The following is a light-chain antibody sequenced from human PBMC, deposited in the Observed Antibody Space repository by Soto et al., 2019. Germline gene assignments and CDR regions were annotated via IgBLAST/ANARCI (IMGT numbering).Light chain of an antibody. CDR3: QQYKSYSSSDT. V-gene: IGKV1-5*01. CDR1: QYINSW. J-gene: IGKJ2*01. CDR2: DAS. Sequence: DIQVTQSPSTLSASVGDRVKITCRASQYINSWLAWYQQKPGKAPKLLIYDASSLQSGVPSRFSGSGSGTEFTLTISGLQPDDFATYYCQQYKSYSSSDTFGQGTKLEIK.